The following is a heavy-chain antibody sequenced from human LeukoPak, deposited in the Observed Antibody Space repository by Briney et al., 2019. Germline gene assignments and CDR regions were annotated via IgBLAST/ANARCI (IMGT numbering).Heavy chain of an antibody. CDR1: GSSFSSYW. V-gene: IGHV5-51*01. J-gene: IGHJ4*02. Sequence: GESLQISCKGSGSSFSSYWIGWVRQMPGKGLEWMGIIYPGDSDTRYSPSFQGQVTMSADKSINTAYLQRSSLKASDTAMYYCARGQGVNYFDYWGQGTLVTASS. CDR2: IYPGDSDT. CDR3: ARGQGVNYFDY. D-gene: IGHD3-16*01.